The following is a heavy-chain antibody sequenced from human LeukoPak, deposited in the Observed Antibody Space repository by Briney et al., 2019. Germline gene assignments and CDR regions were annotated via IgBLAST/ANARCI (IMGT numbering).Heavy chain of an antibody. V-gene: IGHV3-48*03. CDR1: GFTFSSYE. CDR2: ISSSGSTI. D-gene: IGHD3-22*01. CDR3: ARSSRSITMIVVATERTTGPRYYFDY. Sequence: GGSLRLPCAASGFTFSSYEMNWVRQAPGKGLEWVSYISSSGSTIYYADSVKGRFTIPRDNAKNSLYLQMNSLRAEDTAVYYCARSSRSITMIVVATERTTGPRYYFDYWGQGTLVTVSS. J-gene: IGHJ4*02.